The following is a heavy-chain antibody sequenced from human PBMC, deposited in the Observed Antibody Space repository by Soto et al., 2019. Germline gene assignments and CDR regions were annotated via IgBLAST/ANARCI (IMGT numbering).Heavy chain of an antibody. CDR2: ISGNGRST. Sequence: PGGSLRLSCAASGFTFSSYAMHWVRQAPGKGLECVSGISGNGRSTYYADSVKGRFTISRDNSKYTLYLQMGSLRAEDMAVYYCTRVFQESSGYYYDYWGQGTLVTVSS. V-gene: IGHV3-64*02. CDR3: TRVFQESSGYYYDY. J-gene: IGHJ4*02. D-gene: IGHD3-22*01. CDR1: GFTFSSYA.